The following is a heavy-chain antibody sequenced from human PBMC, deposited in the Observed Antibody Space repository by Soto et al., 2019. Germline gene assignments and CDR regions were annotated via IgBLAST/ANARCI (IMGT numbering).Heavy chain of an antibody. CDR3: ARAVGPFDY. CDR2: RWYDGSNK. Sequence: QVQLVESGGGVVQPGRSLRLSCAASGFTFSTYGMHWVRQAPGKGLEWVAVRWYDGSNKYYADSVKGRFTISRDNSKNTLYLQMNSLRAEDTAVYYCARAVGPFDYWGQGTLVTVSS. D-gene: IGHD3-16*01. V-gene: IGHV3-33*01. J-gene: IGHJ4*02. CDR1: GFTFSTYG.